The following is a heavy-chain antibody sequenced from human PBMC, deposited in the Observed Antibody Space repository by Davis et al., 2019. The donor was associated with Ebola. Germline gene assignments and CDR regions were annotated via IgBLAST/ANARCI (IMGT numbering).Heavy chain of an antibody. CDR2: ISWNSGSI. V-gene: IGHV3-9*01. D-gene: IGHD3-3*01. Sequence: PGGSLRLSCAASGFTFDDYAMHWVRQAPGKGLEWVSGISWNSGSIGYADSVKGRFTISRDNAKNSLYLQMNSLRAEDTALYYCAKESRITIFGAVEYWGQGILVTVSS. J-gene: IGHJ4*02. CDR3: AKESRITIFGAVEY. CDR1: GFTFDDYA.